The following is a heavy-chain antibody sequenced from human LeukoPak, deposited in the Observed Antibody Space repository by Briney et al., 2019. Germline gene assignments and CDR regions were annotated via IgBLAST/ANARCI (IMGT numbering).Heavy chain of an antibody. Sequence: GEPLKISCKGSGYSFTSYWIAWVRQIPGKGLGWMGIFYPGDSDTRYSPSFQGQVTISVDKSVSAAYLQWSSLKASDTAMYYCASPPTRECSSISCPLSYWGQGTLVTVSS. D-gene: IGHD2-2*01. CDR2: FYPGDSDT. CDR1: GYSFTSYW. CDR3: ASPPTRECSSISCPLSY. V-gene: IGHV5-51*01. J-gene: IGHJ4*02.